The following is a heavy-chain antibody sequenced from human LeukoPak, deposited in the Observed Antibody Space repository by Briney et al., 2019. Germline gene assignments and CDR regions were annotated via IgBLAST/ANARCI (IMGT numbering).Heavy chain of an antibody. CDR1: GGSISSSSYY. CDR2: IYYSGST. J-gene: IGHJ2*01. V-gene: IGHV4-39*07. CDR3: ARVPVTYSSGWYWYFDL. D-gene: IGHD6-19*01. Sequence: SETLSLTCTVSGGSISSSSYYWGWIRQPPGKGLEWIGSIYYSGSTYYNPSLKSRVTISVDTSKNQFSLKLSSVTAADTAVYYCARVPVTYSSGWYWYFDLWGRGTLVTVSS.